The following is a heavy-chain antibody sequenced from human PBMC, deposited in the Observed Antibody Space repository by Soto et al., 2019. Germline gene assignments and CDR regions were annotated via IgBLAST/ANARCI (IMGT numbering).Heavy chain of an antibody. V-gene: IGHV4-34*01. CDR1: DEYIGGYI. J-gene: IGHJ5*01. D-gene: IGHD1-26*01. CDR3: ARCLITGSQYARGCRYCHS. CDR2: INHSGSA. Sequence: SQTSGVYDEYIGGYIGPRIRKKTRKGLQWIGQINHSGSASYNPSLKRRVTISVHASNSQFSLELSSVTAADTAVYYCARCLITGSQYARGCRYCHSWGQGPQVSAS.